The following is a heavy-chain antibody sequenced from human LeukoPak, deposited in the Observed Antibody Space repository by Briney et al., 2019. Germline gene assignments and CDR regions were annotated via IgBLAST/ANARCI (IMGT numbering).Heavy chain of an antibody. CDR2: IYYSGST. J-gene: IGHJ5*02. CDR1: GGSISSSSYY. Sequence: SETLSLTCTVSGGSISSSSYYWGWIRQPPGKGLEWIGSIYYSGSTYYNPSLKSRVTISVDTSKNQFSLKLSSVTAADTAVYYCARDSGDCSSTSCSGRGNWFDPWGQGTLVTVSS. CDR3: ARDSGDCSSTSCSGRGNWFDP. D-gene: IGHD2-2*01. V-gene: IGHV4-39*02.